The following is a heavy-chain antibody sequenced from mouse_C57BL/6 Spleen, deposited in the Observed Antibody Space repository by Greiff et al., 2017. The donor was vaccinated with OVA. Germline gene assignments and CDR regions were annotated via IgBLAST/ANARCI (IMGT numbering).Heavy chain of an antibody. V-gene: IGHV3-6*01. CDR2: ISYDGSN. Sequence: EVKLVESGPGLVKPSQSLSLTCSVTGYSITSGYYWNWIRQFPGNKLEWMGYISYDGSNNYNPSLKNRISITRDTSKNQFFLKLNSVTTEDTATYYCARWLLYAMDYWGQGTSVTVSS. J-gene: IGHJ4*01. CDR3: ARWLLYAMDY. CDR1: GYSITSGYY. D-gene: IGHD2-3*01.